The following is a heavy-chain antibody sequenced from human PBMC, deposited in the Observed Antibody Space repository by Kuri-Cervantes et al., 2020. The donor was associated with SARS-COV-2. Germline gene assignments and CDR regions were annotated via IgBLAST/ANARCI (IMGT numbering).Heavy chain of an antibody. V-gene: IGHV3-30-3*01. CDR3: ARDGNEETALGY. CDR1: GFTFSNYA. CDR2: ISYDGNNK. D-gene: IGHD1-14*01. Sequence: GGSLRLSCAASGFTFSNYAIHWVRQAPGKGLAWVAVISYDGNNKYSADSVKGRFTISKDNSKNTLYLKMNIRRAEDTAVYYCARDGNEETALGYWGQGTQVTVSS. J-gene: IGHJ4*02.